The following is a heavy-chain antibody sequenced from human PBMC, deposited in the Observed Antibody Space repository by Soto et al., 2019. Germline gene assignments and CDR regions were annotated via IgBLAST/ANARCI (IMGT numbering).Heavy chain of an antibody. V-gene: IGHV3-53*01. CDR3: VQTTGWPGFDF. D-gene: IGHD6-19*01. J-gene: IGHJ4*02. CDR2: IYGGGTT. CDR1: GFTVSSKY. Sequence: EVQLVESGGGLIQPGGSLRLSCAASGFTVSSKYMTWVRQAPGKGLEWVSVIYGGGTTYYADSVKGRFTISRDNSKNTLYLQMNSLRAEDTAVYYCVQTTGWPGFDFWAREPWSPSPQ.